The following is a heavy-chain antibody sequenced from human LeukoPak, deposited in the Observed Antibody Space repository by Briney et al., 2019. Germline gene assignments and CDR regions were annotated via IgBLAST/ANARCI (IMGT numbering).Heavy chain of an antibody. CDR1: GYTFTSYY. CDR2: INPSGGST. D-gene: IGHD2-2*02. J-gene: IGHJ5*02. CDR3: AREGGIVVVPAAILPPNWFDP. V-gene: IGHV1-46*01. Sequence: ASVKLSCKASGYTFTSYYMHWVRQAPGQGLEWMGIINPSGGSTSYAQKFQGRVTRTRDMSTSTVYMELSSLRSEDTAVYYGAREGGIVVVPAAILPPNWFDPWGQGTLVTVSS.